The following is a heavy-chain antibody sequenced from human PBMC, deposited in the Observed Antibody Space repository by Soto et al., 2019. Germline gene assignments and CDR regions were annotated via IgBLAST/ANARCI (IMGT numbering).Heavy chain of an antibody. Sequence: QVQLVESGGGVVQPGRSLTLSCAASGFPFSTYGMHWVRQAPAKGLEWVAVISDDGSDKYYADSVKGRFTVSRDNSKNTLYLQMNSLRAEDTAVYYCATDRHNEVVYYFDSWGQGTLVTVSS. CDR3: ATDRHNEVVYYFDS. CDR1: GFPFSTYG. V-gene: IGHV3-30*03. CDR2: ISDDGSDK. D-gene: IGHD1-1*01. J-gene: IGHJ4*02.